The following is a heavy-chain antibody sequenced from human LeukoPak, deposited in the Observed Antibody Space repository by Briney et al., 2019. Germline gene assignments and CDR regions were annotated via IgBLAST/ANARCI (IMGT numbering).Heavy chain of an antibody. CDR2: IYYSGST. D-gene: IGHD2-15*01. CDR3: ARGRILSGPVGFDP. Sequence: PSETLSLTCTVSGGSISSHYWSWIRQPPGKGLEWLGYIYYSGSTNYNPSLKSRVTISVDTSKNQFSLKLSSVTAADTAVYYCARGRILSGPVGFDPWGQGTLVTVSS. CDR1: GGSISSHY. J-gene: IGHJ5*02. V-gene: IGHV4-59*11.